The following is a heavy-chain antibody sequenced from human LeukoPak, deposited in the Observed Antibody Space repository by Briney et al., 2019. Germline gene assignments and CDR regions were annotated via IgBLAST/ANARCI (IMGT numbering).Heavy chain of an antibody. CDR2: MYYSGST. V-gene: IGHV4-59*01. D-gene: IGHD2-15*01. Sequence: SESLSLTCTVSGGSISSYYWSWIRQPPGKGLEWIGYMYYSGSTNYNPSLKSRVTISVDTSKNQFSLKLSSVTAADTAVYYCARDRSGQRYCSGGSCYSAGPQIDYWGQGTLVTVSS. J-gene: IGHJ4*02. CDR1: GGSISSYY. CDR3: ARDRSGQRYCSGGSCYSAGPQIDY.